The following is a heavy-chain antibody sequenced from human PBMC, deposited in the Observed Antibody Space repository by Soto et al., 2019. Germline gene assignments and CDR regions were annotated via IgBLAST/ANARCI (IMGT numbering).Heavy chain of an antibody. CDR1: GGTFSSYA. J-gene: IGHJ5*02. CDR3: ASLVVPAADYNWFDP. V-gene: IGHV1-69*06. D-gene: IGHD2-2*01. Sequence: SVKVSCKASGGTFSSYAISWVRQAPGQGLEWMGGIIPIFGTANYAQKFQGRVTITADKSTSTAYMELSSLRSEDTAVYYCASLVVPAADYNWFDPWGQGXLVTVYS. CDR2: IIPIFGTA.